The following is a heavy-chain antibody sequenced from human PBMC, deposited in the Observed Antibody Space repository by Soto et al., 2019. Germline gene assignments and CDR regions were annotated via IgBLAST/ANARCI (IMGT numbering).Heavy chain of an antibody. Sequence: GGSLRLSCAASGFTFSSYSMNWVRQAPGKGLEWVSSISSSSSYIYYADSVKGRFTISRDNAKNSLYLQMNSLRAEDTAVYYCARDPQSAAADYYYYYGMDVWGQGTTVTVSS. D-gene: IGHD6-13*01. CDR1: GFTFSSYS. V-gene: IGHV3-21*01. CDR2: ISSSSSYI. J-gene: IGHJ6*02. CDR3: ARDPQSAAADYYYYYGMDV.